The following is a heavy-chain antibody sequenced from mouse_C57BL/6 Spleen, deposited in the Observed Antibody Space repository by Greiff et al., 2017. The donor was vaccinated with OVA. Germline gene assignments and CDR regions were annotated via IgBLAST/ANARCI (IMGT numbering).Heavy chain of an antibody. CDR2: IYPSDSET. V-gene: IGHV1-61*01. Sequence: QVQLQQPGAELVRPGSSVKLSCKASGYTFTSYWMDWVKQRPGQGLEWIGNIYPSDSETPYNQKFKDKATLTVDKSSSTAYMQLSSLTSEDSAVYYCAREELGRYFDVWGTGTTVTVSS. J-gene: IGHJ1*03. D-gene: IGHD4-1*01. CDR1: GYTFTSYW. CDR3: AREELGRYFDV.